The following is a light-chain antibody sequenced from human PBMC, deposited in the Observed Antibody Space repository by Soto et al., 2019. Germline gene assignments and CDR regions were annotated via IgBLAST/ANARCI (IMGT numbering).Light chain of an antibody. CDR2: LDSDGSH. J-gene: IGLJ2*01. CDR1: SGHSSYA. CDR3: QTWGTGIHVV. Sequence: QLVLTQSPSASASLGASFKLTCTLSSGHSSYAIAWHQQQPEKGPRYLMKLDSDGSHTTGDAIPDRFSGSSSGAERYLTISSLQSEDEADYYCQTWGTGIHVVFGGGTKLTVL. V-gene: IGLV4-69*01.